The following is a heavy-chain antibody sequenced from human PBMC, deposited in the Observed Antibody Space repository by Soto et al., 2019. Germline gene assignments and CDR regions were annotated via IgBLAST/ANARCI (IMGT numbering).Heavy chain of an antibody. V-gene: IGHV4-59*01. CDR2: IYYSGTT. J-gene: IGHJ6*03. CDR3: ARCYYSEYFYYYYYMDV. CDR1: GGSISSYY. D-gene: IGHD1-26*01. Sequence: SETLSLTCTVSGGSISSYYWSWIRQPPGKGLEWIGYIYYSGTTNYNPSLKSRVTISVDTSKNQFSLKLSSVTAADTAVYYCARCYYSEYFYYYYYMDVWGKGTTVTVSS.